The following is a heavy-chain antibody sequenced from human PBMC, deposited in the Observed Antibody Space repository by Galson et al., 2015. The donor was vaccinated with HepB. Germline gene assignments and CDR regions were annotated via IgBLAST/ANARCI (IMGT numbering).Heavy chain of an antibody. CDR2: IWYDGSNR. J-gene: IGHJ3*02. Sequence: SLRLSCAASGFTFSSYGMHWVRQAPGKGLEWVAVIWYDGSNRYYADSVKGRFTISRDNSKNTLYLQMNSLRAEDTAVYYCARAEAVAGTGGEDAFDIWGQGTMVTVSS. D-gene: IGHD6-19*01. CDR1: GFTFSSYG. V-gene: IGHV3-33*01. CDR3: ARAEAVAGTGGEDAFDI.